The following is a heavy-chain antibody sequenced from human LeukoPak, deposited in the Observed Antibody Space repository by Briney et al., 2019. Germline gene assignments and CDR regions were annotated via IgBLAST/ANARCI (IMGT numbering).Heavy chain of an antibody. D-gene: IGHD2-2*01. CDR1: GFTFSSYE. Sequence: PGGSLRLSCAASGFTFSSYEMNWVRQAPGKGLEWVSYISSSGSTIYYADSVKGRFTISRDNAKNSLYLQMNSLRAEDTAVYYCAKGGPAARYCSSTSCYCDYWGQGTLVTVSS. CDR2: ISSSGSTI. CDR3: AKGGPAARYCSSTSCYCDY. V-gene: IGHV3-48*03. J-gene: IGHJ4*02.